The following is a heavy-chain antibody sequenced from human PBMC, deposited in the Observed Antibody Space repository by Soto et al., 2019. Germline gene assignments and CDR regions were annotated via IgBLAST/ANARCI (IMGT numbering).Heavy chain of an antibody. CDR3: VRTIVGATKGGWFDP. V-gene: IGHV3-23*01. D-gene: IGHD1-26*01. CDR1: GFTFSSYT. J-gene: IGHJ5*02. CDR2: FSGRDATT. Sequence: GSLGLACPASGFTFSSYTMSGVRQAAGKGLEWVSSFSGRDATTYYADSVKGRFTISRDNSKNTLYLQMNSLRAEDTALYFCVRTIVGATKGGWFDPWGQGALVTVYS.